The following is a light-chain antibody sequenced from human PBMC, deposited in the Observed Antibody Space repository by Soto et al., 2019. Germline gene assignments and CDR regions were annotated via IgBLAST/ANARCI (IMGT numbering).Light chain of an antibody. Sequence: EIVLTQSPGTLSLSPGESATLSCRASQSVSGYLAWYQQKPGQSPRLLIYGGSNRATGIPTRFSGTGSGTDFTLTISRLEPDDFGVYYCQQYGHSPLFTFGPGTKVDRK. CDR2: GGS. J-gene: IGKJ3*01. CDR3: QQYGHSPLFT. CDR1: QSVSGY. V-gene: IGKV3-20*01.